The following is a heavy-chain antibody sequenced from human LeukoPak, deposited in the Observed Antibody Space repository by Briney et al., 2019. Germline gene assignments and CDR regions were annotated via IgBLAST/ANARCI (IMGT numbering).Heavy chain of an antibody. J-gene: IGHJ6*02. CDR3: ARDTVVVPAVTSIYYYGMDV. V-gene: IGHV3-7*01. Sequence: GGSLRLSCAASGFTFSSYWMSWVRQAPGKGLEWVANIKQDGSEKYYVDSVKGRFTISRDNAKNSLYLQMNSLRAEDTAVYYCARDTVVVPAVTSIYYYGMDVWGQGTTVTVSS. D-gene: IGHD2-2*01. CDR1: GFTFSSYW. CDR2: IKQDGSEK.